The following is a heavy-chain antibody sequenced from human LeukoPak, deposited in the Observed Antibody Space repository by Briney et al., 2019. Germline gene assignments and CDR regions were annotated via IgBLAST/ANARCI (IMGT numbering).Heavy chain of an antibody. V-gene: IGHV4-59*01. J-gene: IGHJ4*02. CDR3: ARLPAVAPDY. D-gene: IGHD6-19*01. CDR2: IYYSGST. CDR1: GGSISSYY. Sequence: SETLSLTCTVSGGSISSYYWSWIRQPPGKGLEWIGYIYYSGSTNYNPSLRSRVTISVDTSKNQFSLKLSSVTAADTAVYYCARLPAVAPDYWGQGTLVTVSS.